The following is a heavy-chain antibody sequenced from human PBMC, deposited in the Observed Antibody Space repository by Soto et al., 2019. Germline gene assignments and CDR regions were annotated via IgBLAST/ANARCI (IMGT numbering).Heavy chain of an antibody. Sequence: SETLSLTCTVSGGSISSGDYYWSWIRQPPGKGLEWIGYIYYSGSTYYNPSLKSRVTISVDTSKNQFSLKLSSVTAADTAVYYCASHYGGTLRSFDYWGQGTLVTVSS. J-gene: IGHJ4*02. CDR2: IYYSGST. CDR3: ASHYGGTLRSFDY. CDR1: GGSISSGDYY. D-gene: IGHD4-17*01. V-gene: IGHV4-30-4*01.